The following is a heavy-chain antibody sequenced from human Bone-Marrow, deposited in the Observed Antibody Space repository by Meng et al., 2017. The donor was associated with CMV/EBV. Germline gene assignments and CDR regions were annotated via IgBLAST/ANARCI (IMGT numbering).Heavy chain of an antibody. CDR1: GFTFSSYS. V-gene: IGHV3-21*01. CDR2: ISSSSSYI. D-gene: IGHD6-19*01. Sequence: GESLKISCAASGFTFSSYSMNWVRQAPGKGLEWVSSISSSSSYIYYADSVKGRFTISRDNAKNSLYLQMNSLRAEDTAVYYCARALDSSGWSYYYYYGMDVWGQGTTVTVPS. CDR3: ARALDSSGWSYYYYYGMDV. J-gene: IGHJ6*02.